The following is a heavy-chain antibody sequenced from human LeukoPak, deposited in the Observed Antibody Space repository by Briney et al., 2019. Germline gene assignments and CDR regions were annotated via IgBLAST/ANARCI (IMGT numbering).Heavy chain of an antibody. Sequence: SVKVSCKASGGTFSSYAISWVRQAPGQGLEWMGGIIPIFGTANYAQKFQGRVTITADESTSTAYMELSSLRSEDTAVYYCAGDIVVVPAATGGWFDPWGQGTLVTVSS. CDR2: IIPIFGTA. D-gene: IGHD2-2*01. V-gene: IGHV1-69*01. CDR1: GGTFSSYA. CDR3: AGDIVVVPAATGGWFDP. J-gene: IGHJ5*02.